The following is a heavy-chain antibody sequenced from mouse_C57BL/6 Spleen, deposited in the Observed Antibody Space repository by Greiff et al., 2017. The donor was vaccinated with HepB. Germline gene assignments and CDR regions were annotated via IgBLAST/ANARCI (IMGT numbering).Heavy chain of an antibody. V-gene: IGHV1-50*01. Sequence: QVHVKQPGAELVKPGASVKLSCKASGYTFTSYWMQWVKQRPGQGLEWIGEIDPSDSYTNYNQKFKGKATLTVDTSSSTAYMQLSSLTSEDSAVYYCARYPQRDYWGQGTTLTVSS. CDR3: ARYPQRDY. CDR2: IDPSDSYT. CDR1: GYTFTSYW. J-gene: IGHJ2*01.